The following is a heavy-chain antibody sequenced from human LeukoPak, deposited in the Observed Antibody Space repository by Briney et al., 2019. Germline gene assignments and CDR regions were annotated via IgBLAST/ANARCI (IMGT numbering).Heavy chain of an antibody. V-gene: IGHV3-30-3*01. Sequence: PGGSLRLSCAASGFTFSTYTLHWVRQAPGKVLEWVAVISFDGSNKYYADSVQGRFTISRDNSKNTLYLQMNSLRGEDTAVYYCARAVSRSWHTFDYWGQGTLVTVSS. D-gene: IGHD6-13*01. CDR1: GFTFSTYT. CDR3: ARAVSRSWHTFDY. J-gene: IGHJ4*02. CDR2: ISFDGSNK.